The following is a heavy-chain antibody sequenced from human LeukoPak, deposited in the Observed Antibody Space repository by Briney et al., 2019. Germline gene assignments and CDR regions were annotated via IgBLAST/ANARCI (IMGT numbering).Heavy chain of an antibody. D-gene: IGHD3-22*01. CDR2: IYYSGST. CDR1: GGSISSYY. J-gene: IGHJ4*02. CDR3: ARDREIVGLDY. V-gene: IGHV4-59*01. Sequence: SETPSLTCTVSGGSISSYYWSWIRQPPGKGLEWVGYIYYSGSTNYNPSLKSRVTISVDTSKNQFSLKLSSVTAADTAVYYCARDREIVGLDYWGQGTLVTVSS.